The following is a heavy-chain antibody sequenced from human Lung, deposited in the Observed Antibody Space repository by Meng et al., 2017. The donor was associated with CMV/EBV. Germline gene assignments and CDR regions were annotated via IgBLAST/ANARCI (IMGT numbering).Heavy chain of an antibody. CDR2: NYYSGST. Sequence: QVPLQESGPGLVKPSETLSITGAVTGGSISTYYWSWIRQPPGKGLEWIGNNYYSGSTNYNPSLASRVTISVDSSKNQFSLKLSSVTAADTAVYYCARHQNGGTYPLDYWGQGTLVTVSS. J-gene: IGHJ4*02. V-gene: IGHV4-59*08. CDR3: ARHQNGGTYPLDY. D-gene: IGHD3-16*02. CDR1: GGSISTYY.